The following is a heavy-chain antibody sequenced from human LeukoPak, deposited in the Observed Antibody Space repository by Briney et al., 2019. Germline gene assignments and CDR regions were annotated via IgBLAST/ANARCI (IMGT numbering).Heavy chain of an antibody. CDR1: GFTFSSYS. CDR3: ASAYDILTAYFDY. V-gene: IGHV3-21*01. Sequence: GGSLRLSCAASGFTFSSYSMNWVRQAPGKGLEWVSSISSSSSYIYYADSVKGRFTISRDNAKNSLYQQMNSLRAEDTAVYYCASAYDILTAYFDYWGQGTLVTVSS. J-gene: IGHJ4*02. D-gene: IGHD3-9*01. CDR2: ISSSSSYI.